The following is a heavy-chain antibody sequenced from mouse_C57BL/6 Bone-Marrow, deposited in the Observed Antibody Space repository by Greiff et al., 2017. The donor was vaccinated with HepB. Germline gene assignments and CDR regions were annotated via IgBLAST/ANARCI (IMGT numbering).Heavy chain of an antibody. D-gene: IGHD1-1*02. CDR2: IDPSDSET. CDR1: GYTFTSYW. J-gene: IGHJ3*01. V-gene: IGHV1-52*01. Sequence: QVQLQQPGAELVRPGSSVKLSCKASGYTFTSYWMHWVKQRPIQGLEWIGNIDPSDSETHYNQKFKDKATLTVDKSSSTAYMQLSSLTSEDSAVYYCARSGYGSFDAYWGQGTLVTVSA. CDR3: ARSGYGSFDAY.